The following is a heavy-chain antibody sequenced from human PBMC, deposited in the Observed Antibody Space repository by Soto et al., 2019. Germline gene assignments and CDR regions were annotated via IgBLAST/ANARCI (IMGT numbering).Heavy chain of an antibody. J-gene: IGHJ6*02. CDR1: GYTFTSYD. Sequence: QVQLVQSGAEVKKPGASVKVSCKASGYTFTSYDINWVRQATGQGLEWMGWMNPNSGNTGYAQKFQGRVTMTMNTSISTAYMELSSLRSEDTAVYYCARDHYGSGSTDGMDVWGQGTTVPVSS. V-gene: IGHV1-8*01. D-gene: IGHD3-10*01. CDR3: ARDHYGSGSTDGMDV. CDR2: MNPNSGNT.